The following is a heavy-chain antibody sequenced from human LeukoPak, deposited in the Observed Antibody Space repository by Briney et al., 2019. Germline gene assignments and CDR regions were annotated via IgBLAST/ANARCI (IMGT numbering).Heavy chain of an antibody. Sequence: ASVTVSCKASGYTFTGYYVHWVRQAPGQGLEWMGWINPSGGSTNYAQRFQGRVTMTRDTSTSTVYMELSSLRSDDTAVYYCARGPPRDYGSGSYYKDYYYGMDVWGQGTTVTVSS. CDR3: ARGPPRDYGSGSYYKDYYYGMDV. CDR1: GYTFTGYY. D-gene: IGHD3-10*01. V-gene: IGHV1-46*01. J-gene: IGHJ6*02. CDR2: INPSGGST.